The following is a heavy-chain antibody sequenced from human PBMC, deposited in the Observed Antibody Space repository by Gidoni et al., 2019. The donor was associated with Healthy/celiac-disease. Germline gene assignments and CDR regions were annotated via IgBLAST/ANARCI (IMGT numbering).Heavy chain of an antibody. Sequence: SYGISWVRQAPGQGLEWMGWISAYNGNTNYAQKLQGRVTMTTDTSTSTAYMELRSLRSDDTAVYYCARDFTIFGVVQIYYYGMDVWGQGTTVTVSS. CDR2: ISAYNGNT. D-gene: IGHD3-3*01. J-gene: IGHJ6*02. V-gene: IGHV1-18*01. CDR3: ARDFTIFGVVQIYYYGMDV. CDR1: SYG.